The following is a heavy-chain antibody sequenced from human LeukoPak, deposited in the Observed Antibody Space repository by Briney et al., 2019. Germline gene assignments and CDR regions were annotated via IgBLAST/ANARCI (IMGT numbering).Heavy chain of an antibody. V-gene: IGHV3-21*04. CDR2: ISSASRTM. CDR3: ARGSILVAEWAADY. CDR1: GFTFSTST. D-gene: IGHD6-19*01. Sequence: PGGSLRLSCAASGFTFSTSTMNWVRRAPGKGLEWVSSISSASRTMYYADSVKGRFTISRDNAEHSLYLQMNSLRAEDTAVYYCARGSILVAEWAADYWGQGTLVTVSS. J-gene: IGHJ4*02.